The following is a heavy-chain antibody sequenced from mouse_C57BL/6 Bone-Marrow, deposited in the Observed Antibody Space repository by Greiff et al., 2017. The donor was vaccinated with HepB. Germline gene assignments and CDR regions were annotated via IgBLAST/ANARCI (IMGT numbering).Heavy chain of an antibody. CDR3: GIITTVVGGYFDV. D-gene: IGHD1-1*01. J-gene: IGHJ1*03. CDR1: GYAFSSSW. V-gene: IGHV1-82*01. CDR2: IYPGDGDT. Sequence: QVQLQQSGPELVKPGASVKISCKASGYAFSSSWMNWVKQRPGKGLEWIGRIYPGDGDTNYNGKFKGKATLTADKSSSTAYMQLSSLTSEDSAVYFCGIITTVVGGYFDVWGTGTTVTVSS.